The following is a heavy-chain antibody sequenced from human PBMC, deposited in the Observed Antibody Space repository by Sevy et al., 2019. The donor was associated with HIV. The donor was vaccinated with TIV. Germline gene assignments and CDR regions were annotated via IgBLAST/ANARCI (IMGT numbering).Heavy chain of an antibody. Sequence: SETLSLTCTVSGGSISAYYWSWIRQPPGKALEYIGYIYYTGSTNYNPSLENRVTMSVDTSKNQFSLKLNSVTAADTAVYYCPRAPTVRSGDDSLNWFDPWGQGTLVTVSS. D-gene: IGHD5-12*01. CDR3: PRAPTVRSGDDSLNWFDP. V-gene: IGHV4-59*01. CDR1: GGSISAYY. J-gene: IGHJ5*02. CDR2: IYYTGST.